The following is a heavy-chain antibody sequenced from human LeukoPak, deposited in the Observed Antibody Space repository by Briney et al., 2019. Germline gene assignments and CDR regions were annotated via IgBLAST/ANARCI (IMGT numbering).Heavy chain of an antibody. CDR3: ARIGHKGYSYPFDP. CDR1: GYTFTSYD. J-gene: IGHJ5*02. CDR2: MNPNSGNT. V-gene: IGHV1-8*01. Sequence: ASVKVSCKASGYTFTSYDINWVRQATGQGLEWMGWMNPNSGNTGYAQKFQGRVTMTGNTSISTAYMELSSLRSEDTAVYYCARIGHKGYSYPFDPWGQGTLVTVSS. D-gene: IGHD5-18*01.